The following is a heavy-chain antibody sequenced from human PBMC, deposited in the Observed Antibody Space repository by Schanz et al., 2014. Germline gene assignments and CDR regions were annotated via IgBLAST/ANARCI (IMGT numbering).Heavy chain of an antibody. D-gene: IGHD5-12*01. CDR3: TKGGDPQDAFDI. V-gene: IGHV3-30*02. Sequence: QVQLVESGGGVVQPGGSLRLSCAASGFTFSDYGMDWVRQAPGKGLEWVAFIRYDGNNKYYADSVKGRFTVSRDNSKNTLYLEMNRPIPEDTAVYYCTKGGDPQDAFDIWGQGTMVTVSS. CDR2: IRYDGNNK. J-gene: IGHJ3*02. CDR1: GFTFSDYG.